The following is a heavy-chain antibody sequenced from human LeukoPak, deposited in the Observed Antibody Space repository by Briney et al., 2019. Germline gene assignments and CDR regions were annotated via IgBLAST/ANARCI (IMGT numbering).Heavy chain of an antibody. Sequence: GASVKVSCKASGYTFTGYYMHWVRQAPGQGLEWMGWINPNSGGTNYAQKFQGRVTMTRDTSISTAYMELSRLRSDDTAVYYCARGPDGYTYYYGMDVWGQGTTVTVSS. CDR2: INPNSGGT. V-gene: IGHV1-2*02. D-gene: IGHD5-24*01. J-gene: IGHJ6*02. CDR1: GYTFTGYY. CDR3: ARGPDGYTYYYGMDV.